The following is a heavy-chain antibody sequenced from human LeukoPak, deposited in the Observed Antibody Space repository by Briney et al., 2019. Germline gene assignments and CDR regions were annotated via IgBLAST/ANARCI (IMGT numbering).Heavy chain of an antibody. J-gene: IGHJ4*02. V-gene: IGHV3-9*01. CDR1: GFTFDDYA. CDR3: ARLRGLYSDTNRYQTALDC. CDR2: ISWNGGIM. D-gene: IGHD1-26*01. Sequence: PGRSLRLSCAASGFTFDDYAMHWVRQAPGKGLEWVSVISWNGGIMGYADSVKGRFTISRDNAKNSLYVQMNSLRAEDTAVYYCARLRGLYSDTNRYQTALDCWGQGTLVTVSS.